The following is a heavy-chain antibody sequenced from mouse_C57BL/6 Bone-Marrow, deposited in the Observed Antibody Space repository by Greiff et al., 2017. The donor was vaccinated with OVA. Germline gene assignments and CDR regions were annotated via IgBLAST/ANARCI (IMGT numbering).Heavy chain of an antibody. CDR1: GYTFTGYW. CDR2: ILPGSGST. J-gene: IGHJ4*01. CDR3: ARDITTVPYYAMDY. Sequence: VKLQQSGAELMKPGASVKLSCKATGYTFTGYWIGEILPGSGSTNYNEKFKGKATFTADTSSNTAYMQLSSLTTEDSAIYYCARDITTVPYYAMDYWGQGTSVTVSS. V-gene: IGHV1-9*01. D-gene: IGHD1-1*01.